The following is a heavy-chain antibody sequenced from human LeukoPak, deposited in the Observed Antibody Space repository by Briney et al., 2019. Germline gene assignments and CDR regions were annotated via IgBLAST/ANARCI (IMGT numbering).Heavy chain of an antibody. Sequence: GSLRLSCSASGFTFSDYAMNWVRQAPGKGLEWVGRVRAKTDGGTTEYAAPVKGRFSISRDDSTNTVYLQMNSLITEDTAIYYCAADTPVPLAQIDYWGQGALVTVSS. D-gene: IGHD2/OR15-2a*01. CDR1: GFTFSDYA. CDR2: VRAKTDGGTT. CDR3: AADTPVPLAQIDY. V-gene: IGHV3-15*01. J-gene: IGHJ4*02.